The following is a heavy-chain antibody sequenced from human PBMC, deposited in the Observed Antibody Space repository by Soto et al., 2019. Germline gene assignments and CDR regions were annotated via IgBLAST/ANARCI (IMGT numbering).Heavy chain of an antibody. CDR3: ARSPRSSPYFDD. Sequence: GESLKISCKGSGYSFTSYWIGWVRQMPGKGLEWMGIIYPGDSDTRYSPSFQGQVTISADKSINTAYLQWNSLEASDTAFYFCARSPRSSPYFDDWGQGALVTVSS. CDR1: GYSFTSYW. J-gene: IGHJ4*02. D-gene: IGHD6-13*01. CDR2: IYPGDSDT. V-gene: IGHV5-51*01.